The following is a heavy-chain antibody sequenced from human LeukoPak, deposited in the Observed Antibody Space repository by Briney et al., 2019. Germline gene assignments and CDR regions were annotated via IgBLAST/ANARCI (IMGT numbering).Heavy chain of an antibody. Sequence: GGSLRLSCAASGFTFSDSAMHWVRQASGKGLEWVGRIRSKANSYATVYAASVKGRFTISRDDSMNMAYLQMNRLKTEDTAVYYCTVTSSSITVAHYWGQGTLVTVSS. V-gene: IGHV3-73*01. CDR1: GFTFSDSA. CDR3: TVTSSSITVAHY. J-gene: IGHJ4*02. CDR2: IRSKANSYAT. D-gene: IGHD6-19*01.